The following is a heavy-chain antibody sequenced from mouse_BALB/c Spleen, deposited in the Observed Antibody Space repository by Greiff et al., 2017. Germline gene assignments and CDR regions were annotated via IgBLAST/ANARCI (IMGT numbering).Heavy chain of an antibody. D-gene: IGHD2-3*01. J-gene: IGHJ4*01. CDR2: ISSGGSYT. CDR1: GFTFSSYA. V-gene: IGHV5-9-4*01. Sequence: EVHLVESGGGLVKPGGSLKLSCAASGFTFSSYAMSWVRQSPEKRLEWVAEISSGGSYTYYPDTVTGRFTISRDNAKNTLYLEMSSLRSEDTAMYYCARVRDDGYYVDAMDYWGQGTSVTVSS. CDR3: ARVRDDGYYVDAMDY.